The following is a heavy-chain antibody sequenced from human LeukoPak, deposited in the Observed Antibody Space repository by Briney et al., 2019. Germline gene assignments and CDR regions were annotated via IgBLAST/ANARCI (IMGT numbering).Heavy chain of an antibody. J-gene: IGHJ4*02. CDR1: GSTFTSYD. D-gene: IGHD2-2*01. CDR2: MNPNSGNT. CDR3: ARSGGYCSSTSCYRDIDY. V-gene: IGHV1-8*01. Sequence: ASVKVSCKPSGSTFTSYDINSVRQATGPRLKWLGWMNPNSGNTGYAQKFQGRVTMTRNTSISTAYMELSSLRSEDTAVYYCARSGGYCSSTSCYRDIDYWGQGTLVTVSS.